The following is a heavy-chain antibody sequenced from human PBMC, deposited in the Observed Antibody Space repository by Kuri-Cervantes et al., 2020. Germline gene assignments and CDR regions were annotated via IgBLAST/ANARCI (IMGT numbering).Heavy chain of an antibody. J-gene: IGHJ6*02. CDR1: GFTFSSYS. D-gene: IGHD2-2*01. CDR3: ARDRRYCSSTSCPLIGFNYYYGMDV. CDR2: ISSSSSYI. V-gene: IGHV3-21*01. Sequence: GGSLRLSCAASGFTFSSYSMNWVRQAPGKGVEWVSSISSSSSYIYYADSVKGRFTISRDNAKNSLYLQMNSLRDEDTAVYYCARDRRYCSSTSCPLIGFNYYYGMDVWGQGTTVTVSS.